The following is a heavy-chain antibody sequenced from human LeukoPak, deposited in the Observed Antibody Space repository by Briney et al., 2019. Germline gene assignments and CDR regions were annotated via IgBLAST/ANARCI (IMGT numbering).Heavy chain of an antibody. Sequence: PSETLSLTCTVSGGSISSYYWSWIRQPPGKGLEWIGYIYYSGSTNYNPSLKSRVTISVDTSKNQFSLKLSSVTAADTAVYHCASSIPGNEYGVEPLFDYWGQGTLVTVSS. CDR3: ASSIPGNEYGVEPLFDY. CDR1: GGSISSYY. CDR2: IYYSGST. V-gene: IGHV4-59*08. J-gene: IGHJ4*02. D-gene: IGHD1-1*01.